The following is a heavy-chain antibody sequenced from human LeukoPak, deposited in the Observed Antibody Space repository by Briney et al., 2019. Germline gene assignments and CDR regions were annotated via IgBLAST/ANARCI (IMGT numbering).Heavy chain of an antibody. V-gene: IGHV4-34*01. CDR3: ARGRRYYYDSSGSGYFDY. D-gene: IGHD3-22*01. CDR1: GGSFSGYY. Sequence: PSETLSLTCAVYGGSFSGYYWSWIRQPPGKGLEWIGEINHSGSTNYNPSLKSLVPISVDTSKNQFSLKLRSVTAADTAVYYCARGRRYYYDSSGSGYFDYWGQGTLVTVSS. J-gene: IGHJ4*02. CDR2: INHSGST.